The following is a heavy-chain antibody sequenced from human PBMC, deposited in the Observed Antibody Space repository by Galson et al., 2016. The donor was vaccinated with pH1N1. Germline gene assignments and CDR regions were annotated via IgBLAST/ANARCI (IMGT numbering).Heavy chain of an antibody. Sequence: SVKVSCKASGGTFSNSAVSWVRQAPGQGLEWMGGIIPLFGTTNYAQKFHGRVTITADESTSTAYMELSSLRSEDTAVYYCASPAIVRGVVYYHYGMDVWGQGTTVTVSS. V-gene: IGHV1-69*13. J-gene: IGHJ6*02. D-gene: IGHD3-10*01. CDR1: GGTFSNSA. CDR3: ASPAIVRGVVYYHYGMDV. CDR2: IIPLFGTT.